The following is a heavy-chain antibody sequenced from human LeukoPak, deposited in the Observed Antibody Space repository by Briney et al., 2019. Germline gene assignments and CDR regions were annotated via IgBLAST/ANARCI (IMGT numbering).Heavy chain of an antibody. J-gene: IGHJ4*02. CDR2: IYNSGST. D-gene: IGHD1-26*01. CDR1: GGSISSYC. CDR3: AKNGGSYFPFDY. Sequence: SETLSLTCTVSGGSISSYCCSWIRHPPGQGLGWDGYIYNSGSTNYNPSLKSRVTISVETSKYQFSLKLSSVTAADTAVYYCAKNGGSYFPFDYWGQGTLVTVSS. V-gene: IGHV4-59*01.